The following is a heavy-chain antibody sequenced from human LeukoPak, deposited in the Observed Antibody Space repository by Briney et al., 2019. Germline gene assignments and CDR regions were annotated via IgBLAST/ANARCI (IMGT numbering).Heavy chain of an antibody. V-gene: IGHV1-18*01. CDR1: GGTFSSYA. D-gene: IGHD5-18*01. CDR2: ISAYNGNT. Sequence: ASVKVSCKASGGTFSSYAISWVRQAPGQGLEWMGWISAYNGNTNYAQKLQGRVTMTTDTSTSTAYMELRSLRSDDTAVYYCARGVIGAAMVAVYYYYGMDVWGQGTTVTVSS. J-gene: IGHJ6*02. CDR3: ARGVIGAAMVAVYYYYGMDV.